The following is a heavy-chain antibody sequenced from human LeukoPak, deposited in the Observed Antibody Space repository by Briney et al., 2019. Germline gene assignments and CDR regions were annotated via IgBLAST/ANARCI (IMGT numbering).Heavy chain of an antibody. CDR1: GYTFTGYY. Sequence: ASVKVSCKASGYTFTGYYMHWVRQAPGQGLEWMGWINPNSGGTNYAQKFQGRVTMTRDTSISTAYMELSRLRSDDTAVYYCAREPDIVVVPAATDGDYWGQGTLVTVSS. V-gene: IGHV1-2*02. CDR2: INPNSGGT. CDR3: AREPDIVVVPAATDGDY. D-gene: IGHD2-2*01. J-gene: IGHJ4*02.